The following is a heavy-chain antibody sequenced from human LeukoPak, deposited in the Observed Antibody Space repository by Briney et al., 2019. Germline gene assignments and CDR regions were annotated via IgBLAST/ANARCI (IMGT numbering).Heavy chain of an antibody. CDR1: GGSISSSSYY. CDR2: IYYSGST. Sequence: PSETLSLTCTVSGGSISSSSYYWGWIRQPPGKGLEWIGSIYYSGSTYYNPSLKSRVTISVDTSKNQFSLKLSSVTAADTAVYYCARGYSSGWGSIDYWGQGTLVTVSS. V-gene: IGHV4-39*07. J-gene: IGHJ4*02. D-gene: IGHD6-19*01. CDR3: ARGYSSGWGSIDY.